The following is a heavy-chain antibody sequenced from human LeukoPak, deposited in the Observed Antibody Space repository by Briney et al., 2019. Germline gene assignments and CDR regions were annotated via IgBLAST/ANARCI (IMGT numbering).Heavy chain of an antibody. CDR2: MHNSGSS. J-gene: IGHJ3*02. CDR3: ARSAEWLRNAFDI. D-gene: IGHD5-12*01. CDR1: GASTSHFY. Sequence: SSETLSLSCTVSGASTSHFYWSWIRQPPGKGLEWIGYMHNSGSSKHSPSLKSRVTISIDTSKNQLSLQLTSVTAADTAIYYCARSAEWLRNAFDIWGQGTMVSVSS. V-gene: IGHV4-59*01.